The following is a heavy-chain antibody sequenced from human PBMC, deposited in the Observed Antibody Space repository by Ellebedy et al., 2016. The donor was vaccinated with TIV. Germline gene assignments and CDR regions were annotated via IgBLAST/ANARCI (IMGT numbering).Heavy chain of an antibody. CDR1: GFTFVSYC. Sequence: PGGSLRLSCAASGFTFVSYCMSWVRQAPGKGLEWVANIKHDGSDTSYVDSVKGRLTVSRDNAKNSVYLQMNSLRDEDTAVYYCAREPNGWYHFDPWGQGTLVTVSS. D-gene: IGHD6-19*01. CDR2: IKHDGSDT. J-gene: IGHJ5*02. V-gene: IGHV3-7*01. CDR3: AREPNGWYHFDP.